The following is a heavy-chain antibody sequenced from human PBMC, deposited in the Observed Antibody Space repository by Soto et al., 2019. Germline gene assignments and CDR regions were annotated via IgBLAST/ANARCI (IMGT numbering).Heavy chain of an antibody. D-gene: IGHD2-15*01. V-gene: IGHV4-59*08. CDR1: GCSISSYY. Sequence: SETLSLTCTFSGCSISSYYWSLIRQPPGKGLEWIGYIYYSGSTNYNPSLKSRVTISVDTSKNQFSLKLSSVTAADTAVYYCARHTCNGGSCYTGVFDAFDIWGQGTMVTVSS. CDR2: IYYSGST. J-gene: IGHJ3*02. CDR3: ARHTCNGGSCYTGVFDAFDI.